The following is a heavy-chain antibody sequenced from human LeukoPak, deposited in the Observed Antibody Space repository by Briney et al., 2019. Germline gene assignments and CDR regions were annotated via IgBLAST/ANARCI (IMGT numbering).Heavy chain of an antibody. CDR3: ARLLSRGYYGHSYYFDY. Sequence: ASVKVSCKASGYTFTSYDINWVRQATGQGLEWMGWMNPNSGNTGYAQKFQGRVTITRNTSISTAYMELSSLRSEDTAVYYCARLLSRGYYGHSYYFDYWGQGTLVTVSS. V-gene: IGHV1-8*03. J-gene: IGHJ4*02. CDR2: MNPNSGNT. CDR1: GYTFTSYD. D-gene: IGHD3-22*01.